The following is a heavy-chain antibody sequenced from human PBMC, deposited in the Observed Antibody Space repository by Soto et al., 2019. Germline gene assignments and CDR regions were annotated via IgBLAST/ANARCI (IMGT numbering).Heavy chain of an antibody. CDR3: ASGLVTTLHS. CDR2: IYHSGST. CDR1: GGSISSGGYS. Sequence: QLQLQESGSGLVKPSQTLSLTCAVSGGSISSGGYSWSWIRQPPGQGLGWIGYIYHSGSTYYNPSPKSGVTISVDRSKKQFPLKLSSVTAADTAVYYCASGLVTTLHSWGQGTLVTVSS. J-gene: IGHJ4*02. D-gene: IGHD4-17*01. V-gene: IGHV4-30-2*01.